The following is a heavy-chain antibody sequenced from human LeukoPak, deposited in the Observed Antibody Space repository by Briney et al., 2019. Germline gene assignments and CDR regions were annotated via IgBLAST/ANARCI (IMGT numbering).Heavy chain of an antibody. V-gene: IGHV3-53*01. CDR2: IYKGGKI. Sequence: GGSLRLSCAASGFTVSSTYMSWVRQAPGKGLEWVSVIYKGGKIYYIDSVKGRFTISRDTSKNTLYLQMNSLRVEDTAVYYCASRHCSGGDCYFAGADPFDHWGQGTLVTVSS. CDR1: GFTVSSTY. J-gene: IGHJ4*02. D-gene: IGHD2-21*01. CDR3: ASRHCSGGDCYFAGADPFDH.